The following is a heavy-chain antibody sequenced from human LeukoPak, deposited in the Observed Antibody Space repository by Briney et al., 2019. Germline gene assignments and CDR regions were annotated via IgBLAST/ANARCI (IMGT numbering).Heavy chain of an antibody. Sequence: SQTLSLTCTVSGGSISSGGYYWSWIRQHPGKGLEWIGYIYYSGSTYYNPSLKSRVTISVETSKNQFSLKLSSVTAADTAVYYCARAGSSTSWVWFDPWGQGTLVTVSS. D-gene: IGHD2-2*01. J-gene: IGHJ5*02. V-gene: IGHV4-31*03. CDR3: ARAGSSTSWVWFDP. CDR1: GGSISSGGYY. CDR2: IYYSGST.